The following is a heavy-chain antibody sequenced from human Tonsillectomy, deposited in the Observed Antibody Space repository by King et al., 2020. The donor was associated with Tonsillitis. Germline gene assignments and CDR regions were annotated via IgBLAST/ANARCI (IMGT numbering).Heavy chain of an antibody. V-gene: IGHV3-30*18. CDR1: GFTFSSYG. D-gene: IGHD2-2*01. Sequence: VQLVESGGGVVQPGRSLRLSCAASGFTFSSYGMHWVRQAPDKGLEWVAVISYDGSNKYYADSVKGRFTISRDSSKNTLYLQMNSLRAEDTAVYYCAKDRGRIVVVPAAPTPYYYGMDVWGQGTTVTVSS. CDR3: AKDRGRIVVVPAAPTPYYYGMDV. CDR2: ISYDGSNK. J-gene: IGHJ6*02.